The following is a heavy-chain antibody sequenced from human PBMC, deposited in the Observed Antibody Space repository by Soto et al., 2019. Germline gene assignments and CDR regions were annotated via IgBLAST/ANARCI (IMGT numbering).Heavy chain of an antibody. CDR1: GGTFSSYA. Sequence: SVKVSCKASGGTFSSYAISWLRQSPGQGLEWMGGIIPIFGTANYAQKFQGRVTITADESTSTAYMELSSLRSEDTAVYYCARDRPRGYYDSSGYYYFDYWGQGTLVTVSS. J-gene: IGHJ4*02. CDR3: ARDRPRGYYDSSGYYYFDY. D-gene: IGHD3-22*01. CDR2: IIPIFGTA. V-gene: IGHV1-69*13.